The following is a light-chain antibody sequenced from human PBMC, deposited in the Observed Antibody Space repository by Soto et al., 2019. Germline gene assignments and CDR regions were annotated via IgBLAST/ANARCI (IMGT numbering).Light chain of an antibody. CDR1: SSDVGDYNY. CDR2: DVS. J-gene: IGLJ1*01. Sequence: QSVLTQPRSVSGSPGQSVTISCTGTSSDVGDYNYVSWYQHHPGKAPKLMIYDVSKRPSGVPDRFSGSKSGNTASLTISGLQAEDEADYYCCSYAGSYSLYVFGTGTKVPVL. CDR3: CSYAGSYSLYV. V-gene: IGLV2-11*01.